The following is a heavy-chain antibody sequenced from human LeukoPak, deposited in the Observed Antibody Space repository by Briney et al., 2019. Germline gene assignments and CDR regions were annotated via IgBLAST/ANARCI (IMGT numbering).Heavy chain of an antibody. CDR3: ARDPTYYYDSSGFDY. J-gene: IGHJ4*02. D-gene: IGHD3-22*01. V-gene: IGHV3-48*03. CDR2: ISSSGSTI. CDR1: GFTFSSYE. Sequence: PGGSLRLSCAASGFTFSSYEMNWVRQAPGKGLEWVSDISSSGSTIYYADSVKGRFTISRDNAKNSLYLQMNSLRAEDTAVYYCARDPTYYYDSSGFDYWGQGTLVTVSS.